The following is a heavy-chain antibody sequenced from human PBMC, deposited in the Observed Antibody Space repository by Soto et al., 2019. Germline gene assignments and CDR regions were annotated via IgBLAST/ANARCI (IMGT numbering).Heavy chain of an antibody. J-gene: IGHJ4*02. CDR2: ISGSGGST. CDR1: GFTFSSYA. D-gene: IGHD3-3*01. Sequence: EVQLLESGGGLVQPGGSLRLSCAASGFTFSSYAMSWVRQAPGKGLEWVSAISGSGGSTYYADSVKGRFTISRDNAKYTRYLQMNSLRAEDTAVYYCAKDSRFLEWLSGGQGTLVTVSS. CDR3: AKDSRFLEWLS. V-gene: IGHV3-23*01.